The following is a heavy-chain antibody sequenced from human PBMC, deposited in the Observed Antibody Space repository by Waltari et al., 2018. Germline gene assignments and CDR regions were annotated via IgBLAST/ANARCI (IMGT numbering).Heavy chain of an antibody. D-gene: IGHD6-19*01. CDR2: IYHSGNT. J-gene: IGHJ4*02. V-gene: IGHV4-39*01. CDR3: ADGYSSGWSPVVD. Sequence: QLQLQESGPGLVKPSETLSLTCTVSGDSLSSSPYYWAWIRQPPGKGLEWIGSIYHSGNTYYNPSLKSRVTMSLDTSKNQFSLKLSSVTAADTAVYYCADGYSSGWSPVVDWGQGTLVTVSS. CDR1: GDSLSSSPYY.